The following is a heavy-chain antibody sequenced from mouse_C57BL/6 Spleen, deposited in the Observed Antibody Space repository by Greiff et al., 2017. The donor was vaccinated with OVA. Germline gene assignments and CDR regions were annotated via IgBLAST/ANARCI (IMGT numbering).Heavy chain of an antibody. J-gene: IGHJ2*01. CDR3: ARKATVVATSYYFDY. CDR2: IHPNSGST. D-gene: IGHD1-1*01. CDR1: GYTFTSYW. Sequence: VQLQQPGAELVKPGASVKLSCKASGYTFTSYWMHWVKQRPGQGLEWIGMIHPNSGSTNYNEKFKSKATLTVDKSSSTAYMQLSSLTSEDSAVYYCARKATVVATSYYFDYWGQGTTLTVSS. V-gene: IGHV1-64*01.